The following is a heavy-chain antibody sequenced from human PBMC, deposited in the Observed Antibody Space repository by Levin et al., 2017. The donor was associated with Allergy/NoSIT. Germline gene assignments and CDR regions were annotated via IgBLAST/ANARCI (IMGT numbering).Heavy chain of an antibody. CDR2: IYYSGST. V-gene: IGHV4-30-4*01. J-gene: IGHJ1*01. Sequence: RASETLSLTCTVSGGSISSGDYYWNWIRQPPGKGLEWIGYIYYSGSTYYNPSLKSRVTISVDTSKNQFSLKLSSVSAADTAVYYCASRDVTSSYYYLSWGQGTLVTVSS. CDR1: GGSISSGDYY. CDR3: ASRDVTSSYYYLS. D-gene: IGHD3-22*01.